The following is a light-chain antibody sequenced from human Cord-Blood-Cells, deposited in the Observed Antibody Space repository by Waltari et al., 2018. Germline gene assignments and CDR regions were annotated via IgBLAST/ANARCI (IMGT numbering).Light chain of an antibody. CDR1: SSDVGGYNY. J-gene: IGLJ2*01. Sequence: QSALTQPASVSGSPGQSITISCTGTSSDVGGYNYVSWYQQHPGKDPKLMIDDVSKRPSGVSSRFSGSKSGNTASLTISGLQAEDEADYYCSSYTSSSPVVFGGGTKLTVL. V-gene: IGLV2-14*01. CDR2: DVS. CDR3: SSYTSSSPVV.